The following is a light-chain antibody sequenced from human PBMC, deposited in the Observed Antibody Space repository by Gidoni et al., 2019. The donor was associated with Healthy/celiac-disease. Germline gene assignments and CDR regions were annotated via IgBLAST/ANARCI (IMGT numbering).Light chain of an antibody. CDR1: QSVSSSY. CDR3: QQYGSSPPALT. V-gene: IGKV3-20*01. Sequence: EIVLTQSPGTLSLSQGERATLSCRASQSVSSSYLAWYQQKPGQAPRLLIYGASSRATGIPDRFSGSGSGTDFTLTISRLDPEDFAVYYCQQYGSSPPALTFGGGTKVEIK. J-gene: IGKJ4*01. CDR2: GAS.